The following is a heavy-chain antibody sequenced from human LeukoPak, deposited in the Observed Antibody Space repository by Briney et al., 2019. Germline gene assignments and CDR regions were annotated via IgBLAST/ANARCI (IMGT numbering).Heavy chain of an antibody. CDR3: ARGLDSSGYYAP. J-gene: IGHJ5*02. Sequence: SVKVSCKASGGTFSSYAISWVRQAPGQGLEWMGGIIPIFGTANYAQKFQGRVTITADESTSTVYMELSSLRSEDTAVYYCARGLDSSGYYAPWGQGTLVTVSS. CDR1: GGTFSSYA. CDR2: IIPIFGTA. D-gene: IGHD3-22*01. V-gene: IGHV1-69*01.